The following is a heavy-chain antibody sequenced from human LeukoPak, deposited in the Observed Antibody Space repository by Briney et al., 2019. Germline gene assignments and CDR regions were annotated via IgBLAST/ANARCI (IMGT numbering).Heavy chain of an antibody. Sequence: QSRGSLRLSCAASGFTFSNYAMHWVRQAPGKGLEWVAVISYDGSNKYYADSVKGRFTISRDNSKNTLYLQMNSLRAEDTAVYYCARGPRSFDYWGQGTLVTVSS. CDR2: ISYDGSNK. V-gene: IGHV3-30-3*01. CDR1: GFTFSNYA. CDR3: ARGPRSFDY. J-gene: IGHJ4*02. D-gene: IGHD1-14*01.